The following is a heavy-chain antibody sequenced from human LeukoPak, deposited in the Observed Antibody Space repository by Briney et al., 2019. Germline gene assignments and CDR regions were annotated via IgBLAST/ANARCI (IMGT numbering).Heavy chain of an antibody. CDR3: AKQLGYCSDGSCYFPY. D-gene: IGHD2-15*01. CDR1: GFTFSSSA. V-gene: IGHV3-23*01. Sequence: GGSLRLSCAASGFTFSSSAMSWVRQAPGKGLEWVSAISNNGGYTYYADSVQGRFTISRDNSKSTLCLQMNSLRAEDTAVYYCAKQLGYCSDGSCYFPYRGQGTLVTVSS. CDR2: ISNNGGYT. J-gene: IGHJ4*02.